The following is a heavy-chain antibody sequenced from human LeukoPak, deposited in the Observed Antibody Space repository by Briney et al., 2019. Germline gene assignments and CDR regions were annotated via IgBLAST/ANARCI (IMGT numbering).Heavy chain of an antibody. Sequence: SVKVSCKASGGTFSSYAISWVRQAPGQGLEWMGRIIPILGIANYAQKFQGRVTITADKSTSTAYMALSSLRSEDTAVYYCARDYGDTKSIYYYGMDVWGQGTTVTVSS. CDR3: ARDYGDTKSIYYYGMDV. D-gene: IGHD4-17*01. CDR2: IIPILGIA. J-gene: IGHJ6*02. V-gene: IGHV1-69*04. CDR1: GGTFSSYA.